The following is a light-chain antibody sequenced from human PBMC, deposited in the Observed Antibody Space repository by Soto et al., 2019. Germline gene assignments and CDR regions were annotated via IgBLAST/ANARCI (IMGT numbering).Light chain of an antibody. CDR1: QSIRTW. CDR2: AAS. V-gene: IGKV1-5*01. CDR3: QQVNNYPLT. J-gene: IGKJ4*01. Sequence: DMQTSQSHSTLSASVGDRVTITCRASQSIRTWLAWYQQKPGKAPKLLIYAASTLQSGVPSRFSGSGSETDFTLTISSLQPEDFATYYCQQVNNYPLTFGGGTKVDIK.